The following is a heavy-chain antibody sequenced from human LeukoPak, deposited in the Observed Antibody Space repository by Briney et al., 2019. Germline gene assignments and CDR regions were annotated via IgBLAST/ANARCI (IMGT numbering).Heavy chain of an antibody. CDR2: MSGSGGHI. CDR1: GFNFNDSA. CDR3: TRVVDYVELVVVVTGGWFDP. J-gene: IGHJ5*02. D-gene: IGHD2-8*02. V-gene: IGHV3-23*01. Sequence: QPGGSLRLSCAASGFNFNDSAMTWVRQAPGKGLEWLSVMSGSGGHIYYADSVQGRFTISRDASKSTLYLQMNSLRVEDTALYFCTRVVDYVELVVVVTGGWFDPWGQGTQVTVSS.